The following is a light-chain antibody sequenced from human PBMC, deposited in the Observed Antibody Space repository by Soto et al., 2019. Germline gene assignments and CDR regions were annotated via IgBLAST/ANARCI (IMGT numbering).Light chain of an antibody. J-gene: IGKJ1*01. CDR2: GAS. CDR1: QSVSSN. V-gene: IGKV3-15*01. Sequence: EIVMTQSPATLSVSPGERATLSCRASQSVSSNLAWYQQKPGQAPRLLIYGASTRATGIPARFSGSGSGTEFTLTISSLQYEDFELYYCQQYNNWQLTFGQGTKVDIK. CDR3: QQYNNWQLT.